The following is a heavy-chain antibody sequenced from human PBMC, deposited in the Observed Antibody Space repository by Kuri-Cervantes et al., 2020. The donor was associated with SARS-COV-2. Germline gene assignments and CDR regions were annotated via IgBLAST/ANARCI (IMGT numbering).Heavy chain of an antibody. V-gene: IGHV3-9*03. CDR2: ISWNSGSI. CDR3: ARVEVGAHVGAFDI. D-gene: IGHD1-26*01. CDR1: GFTFSSYW. J-gene: IGHJ3*02. Sequence: SLKISCAASGFTFSSYWMSWVRQAPGKGLEWVSGISWNSGSIGYADSVKGRFTISRDNAKNSLYLQMNSLRAEDMALYYGARVEVGAHVGAFDIWGQGTMVTVSS.